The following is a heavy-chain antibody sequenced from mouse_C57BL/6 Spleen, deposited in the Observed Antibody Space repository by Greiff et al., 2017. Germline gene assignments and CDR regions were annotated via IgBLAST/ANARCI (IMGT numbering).Heavy chain of an antibody. Sequence: VQLQESGPELVKPGASVKISCKASGYAFSSSWMNWVKQRPGKGLEWIGRIYPGDGDTNYTGKFKGKATLTADKSSSTAYMQLSRLTSEDSAVCVCARLDYGSHYFDYWGQGTTLTVSS. CDR2: IYPGDGDT. V-gene: IGHV1-82*01. CDR3: ARLDYGSHYFDY. D-gene: IGHD1-1*01. J-gene: IGHJ2*01. CDR1: GYAFSSSW.